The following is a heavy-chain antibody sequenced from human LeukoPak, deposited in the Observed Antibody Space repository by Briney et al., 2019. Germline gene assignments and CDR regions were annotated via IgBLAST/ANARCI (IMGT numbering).Heavy chain of an antibody. CDR3: ARIPKTGGYFDY. J-gene: IGHJ4*02. D-gene: IGHD7-27*01. CDR2: INSDGSGT. V-gene: IGHV3-74*01. CDR1: GFTFSSYW. Sequence: QPGGSLRLSCAASGFTFSSYWVHWVRQAPGKGLVWVSRINSDGSGTSYADSVKGRFTISRDNAKNTLYLQMNSLRAEDTAVYYCARIPKTGGYFDYWGQGTLVTVSS.